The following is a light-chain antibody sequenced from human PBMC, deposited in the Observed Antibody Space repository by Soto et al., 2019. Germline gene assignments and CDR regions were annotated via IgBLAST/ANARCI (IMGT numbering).Light chain of an antibody. CDR3: QQYNNWPPLYS. Sequence: EIVLTQSPAILSASPGERATLSCRASQTVSDNLAWYQQKPGQSPRLLIYGASTRATDIPVRFSGSGSGTEFSLTISSLQSEDFTVYYCQQYNNWPPLYSLGQGTKL. CDR2: GAS. CDR1: QTVSDN. J-gene: IGKJ2*01. V-gene: IGKV3-15*01.